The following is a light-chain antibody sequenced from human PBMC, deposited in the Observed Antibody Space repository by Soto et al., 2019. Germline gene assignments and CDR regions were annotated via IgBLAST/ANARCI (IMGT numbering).Light chain of an antibody. V-gene: IGLV1-36*01. Sequence: SELTQPPSLSAAPRQRVTISCSGSSSNIGNNAVNWYQKFPGKAPKLLIHFDDRVASGVSDRFSGSKSGTSASLAISGLQSEDEAEYYCAAWDDSLTGPVFGGGTKLTVL. CDR3: AAWDDSLTGPV. J-gene: IGLJ3*02. CDR1: SSNIGNNA. CDR2: FDD.